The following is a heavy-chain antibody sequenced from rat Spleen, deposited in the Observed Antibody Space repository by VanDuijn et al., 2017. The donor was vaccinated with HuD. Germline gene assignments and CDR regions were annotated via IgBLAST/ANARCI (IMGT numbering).Heavy chain of an antibody. Sequence: QVQLKESGPGLVQPSQTLSLTCTVSGFSLTSDGVSWVRQPPGKGLEWIAAVSSGGNTYYDSTLKSRLSTSRDTSKSQVFLKMNSLQTEDTAMYFCARGGYYWGQGVMVTVSS. CDR1: GFSLTSDG. CDR2: VSSGGNT. CDR3: ARGGYY. V-gene: IGHV2S12*01. J-gene: IGHJ2*01. D-gene: IGHD4-4*01.